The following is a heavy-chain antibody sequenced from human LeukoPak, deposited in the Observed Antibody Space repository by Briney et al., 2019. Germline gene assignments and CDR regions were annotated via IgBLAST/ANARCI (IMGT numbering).Heavy chain of an antibody. V-gene: IGHV3-9*01. CDR3: AKVGGSSWYNAFDY. CDR2: ISWNSGSI. J-gene: IGHJ4*02. D-gene: IGHD6-13*01. Sequence: GRSLRLSCAASGFTFDDYAMHWVRQAPGKGLEWVSGISWNSGSIGYANSVKGRFTISRDNAKNSLYLQMNSLRAEDTALYYCAKVGGSSWYNAFDYWGQGTLVTVSS. CDR1: GFTFDDYA.